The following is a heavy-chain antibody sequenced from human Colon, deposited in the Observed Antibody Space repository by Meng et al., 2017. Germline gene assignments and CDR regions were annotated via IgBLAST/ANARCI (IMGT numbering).Heavy chain of an antibody. Sequence: VQLHEPCPVLAMPSETLSLTCTVAGASVSSGDSYWSWSRQPPGKGLEWLGDIYYTGNTNYNPSLKNRVTISLDTSNNQFSLKLTSMTAADAAIYYCARVNGDFDEAWFDPWGQGTLVTVSS. CDR3: ARVNGDFDEAWFDP. CDR1: GASVSSGDSY. V-gene: IGHV4-61*08. CDR2: IYYTGNT. D-gene: IGHD2-21*02. J-gene: IGHJ5*02.